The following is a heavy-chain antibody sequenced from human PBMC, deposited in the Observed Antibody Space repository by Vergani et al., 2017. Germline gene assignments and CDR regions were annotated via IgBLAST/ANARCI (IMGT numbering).Heavy chain of an antibody. CDR3: AKDGPWADYIRGGALYYFDY. V-gene: IGHV3-23*01. J-gene: IGHJ4*02. Sequence: EVQLLESGGGLVQPGGSLRLSCAASGFTFSSYAMSWVRQAPGKGLGWVSSISGSGGSTYYADSAKGRFTISRDNSKNTLYLQMNSLRAEDTAVYYCAKDGPWADYIRGGALYYFDYWGQGTLVTVSS. D-gene: IGHD3-16*01. CDR1: GFTFSSYA. CDR2: ISGSGGST.